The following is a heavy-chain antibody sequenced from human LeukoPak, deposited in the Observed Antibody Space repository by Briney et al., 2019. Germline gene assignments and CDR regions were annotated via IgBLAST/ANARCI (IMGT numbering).Heavy chain of an antibody. CDR2: INHSGST. V-gene: IGHV4-34*01. D-gene: IGHD2-15*01. CDR3: ARGLRYCSGGSCPPVDV. Sequence: SETLSLTCAVYGGSFSGYYWSWIRQPPGKGLEWIGEINHSGSTNYNPSLKSRVTISVDTSKNQFSLKLSSVTAADTAVYYCARGLRYCSGGSCPPVDVWGKGTTVTVSS. J-gene: IGHJ6*04. CDR1: GGSFSGYY.